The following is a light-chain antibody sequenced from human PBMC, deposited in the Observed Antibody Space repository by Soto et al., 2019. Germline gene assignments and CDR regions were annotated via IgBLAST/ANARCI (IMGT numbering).Light chain of an antibody. V-gene: IGLV2-8*01. Sequence: QSVLTQPPSASGSPGQSVTISCTGTSSDVGGYNYVSWYQQHPGKVPKLMIYEVNKRPSGVPDRFSGSKSGNTASLTVSGLRSEDEADYYCATWEDNLTARVFGGGTKVTVL. CDR1: SSDVGGYNY. CDR2: EVN. CDR3: ATWEDNLTARV. J-gene: IGLJ3*02.